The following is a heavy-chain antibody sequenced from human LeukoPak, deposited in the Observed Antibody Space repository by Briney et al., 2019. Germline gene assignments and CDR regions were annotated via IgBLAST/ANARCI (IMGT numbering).Heavy chain of an antibody. CDR3: ARDGRLASGDVLRYFDWLGIGDYYYGMDV. J-gene: IGHJ6*02. CDR1: GFTFSSYA. Sequence: PGGSLRLSCAASGFTFSSYAMNWVRQAPGKGLEWVSYISGSASTIYYADSVKGRFTISRDSAKNSLYLQMNSLRAEDTAVYYCARDGRLASGDVLRYFDWLGIGDYYYGMDVWGQGTTVTVSS. D-gene: IGHD3-9*01. V-gene: IGHV3-48*04. CDR2: ISGSASTI.